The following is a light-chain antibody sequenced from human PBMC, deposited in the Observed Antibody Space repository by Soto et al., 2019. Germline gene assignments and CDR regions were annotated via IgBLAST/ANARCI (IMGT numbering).Light chain of an antibody. J-gene: IGKJ1*01. CDR2: LTS. V-gene: IGKV3-11*01. CDR1: QAVNTR. CDR3: HQRQSWPRT. Sequence: EIVLTQSPASLSAFRGDRVTRSCRASQAVNTRLAWYQHKPGQAPRLLIYLTSNRATGIPARFSGSGSGTDFTLTISSLEPEDFAVYYCHQRQSWPRTFGQGTKVDIK.